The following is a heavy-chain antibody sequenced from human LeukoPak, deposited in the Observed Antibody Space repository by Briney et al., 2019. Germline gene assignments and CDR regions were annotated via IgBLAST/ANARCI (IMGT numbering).Heavy chain of an antibody. CDR1: GYTFTSYD. Sequence: ASVKVSCKASGYTFTSYDINWVRQATGQGLEWMGWMNPNSGNTGYAQKFQGRVTMTRNTSISTAYMELSSLRSEDTAVYYCARSSSGYYYVDYWGQGTLVTVSS. V-gene: IGHV1-8*01. J-gene: IGHJ4*02. D-gene: IGHD3-22*01. CDR2: MNPNSGNT. CDR3: ARSSSGYYYVDY.